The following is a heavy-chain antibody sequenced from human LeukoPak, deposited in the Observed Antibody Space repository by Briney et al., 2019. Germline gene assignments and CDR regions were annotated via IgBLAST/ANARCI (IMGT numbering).Heavy chain of an antibody. CDR1: GYSFSNYW. V-gene: IGHV5-51*01. J-gene: IGHJ4*02. CDR2: IYPGDSDT. Sequence: GESLKISCKGSGYSFSNYWIGWVRQMPGKGLEWIGIIYPGDSDTRNSPSFQGQVTISADKSISTAYLQWSSLKASDTAMYYCARRYYYDSSGSTFDYWGQGTQVTVSS. D-gene: IGHD3-22*01. CDR3: ARRYYYDSSGSTFDY.